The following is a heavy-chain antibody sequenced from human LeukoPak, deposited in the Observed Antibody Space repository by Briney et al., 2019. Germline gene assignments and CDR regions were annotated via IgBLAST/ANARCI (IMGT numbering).Heavy chain of an antibody. D-gene: IGHD3-3*01. CDR3: ARGPSWSGYSQPYYFDY. J-gene: IGHJ4*02. CDR1: GYTFTSYD. V-gene: IGHV1-8*03. CDR2: MNPNSGNT. Sequence: APVKVSCKASGYTFTSYDINWVRQAAGQGLEWMGWMNPNSGNTGYAQKFQGRVTITRNTSISTAYMELSSLRSEDTAVYSCARGPSWSGYSQPYYFDYWGQGTLVTVSS.